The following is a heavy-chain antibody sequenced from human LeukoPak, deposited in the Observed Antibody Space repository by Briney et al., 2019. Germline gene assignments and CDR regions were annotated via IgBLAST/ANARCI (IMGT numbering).Heavy chain of an antibody. CDR3: ARVGRDTAMEKLYYYYYYMDV. CDR2: IYHSGST. J-gene: IGHJ6*03. D-gene: IGHD5-18*01. V-gene: IGHV4-38-2*02. Sequence: SETLSLTCTVSGYSISSGYYWGWIRQPPGKGLEWIGSIYHSGSTYFNPSLKSRVTISVDTSKNQFSLKLSSVTAADTAVYYCARVGRDTAMEKLYYYYYYMDVWGKGTTVTVSS. CDR1: GYSISSGYY.